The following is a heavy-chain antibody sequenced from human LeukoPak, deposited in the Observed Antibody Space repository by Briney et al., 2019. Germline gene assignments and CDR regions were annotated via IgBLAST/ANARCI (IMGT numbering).Heavy chain of an antibody. D-gene: IGHD6-13*01. CDR2: ISWNSGSI. CDR1: GFTFDYYA. V-gene: IGHV3-9*01. CDR3: VKDMSSGIVAADMDY. Sequence: GGSLRLSCAASGFTFDYYAMHWVRQTPGKGPEWVSGISWNSGSIGYADSVKGRFTISRDNAKNSLYLQMSSLRTEDTALYYCVKDMSSGIVAADMDYWGQGTLVTVSS. J-gene: IGHJ4*02.